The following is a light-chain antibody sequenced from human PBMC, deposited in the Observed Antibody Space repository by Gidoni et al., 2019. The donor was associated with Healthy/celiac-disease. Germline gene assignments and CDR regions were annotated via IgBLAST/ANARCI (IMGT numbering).Light chain of an antibody. J-gene: IGKJ2*01. V-gene: IGKV1-33*01. CDR3: QQYDNLYT. Sequence: DIKMTQSPSSLSASVGDRVTITCQASQDISNYLNWYQQKPGKAPKLLIYDEYNLETGVPSRFSGSGSGTDFTFTISSLQPEDIATYYCQQYDNLYTFGQGTKLEIK. CDR1: QDISNY. CDR2: DEY.